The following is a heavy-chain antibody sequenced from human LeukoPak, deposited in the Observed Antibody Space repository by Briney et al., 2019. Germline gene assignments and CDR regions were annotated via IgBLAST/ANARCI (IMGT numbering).Heavy chain of an antibody. D-gene: IGHD1-26*01. CDR3: ARIGGSYYPFDY. V-gene: IGHV4-59*01. CDR1: GVSISSYY. Sequence: PSETLSLTCTVSGVSISSYYWSWIRQPPGKGLEWIGYIYHTGSSNYNPSLKSRVTISVDTSKNQFSLKLSPVTAADTAVYYCARIGGSYYPFDYWGQGALVTVSS. J-gene: IGHJ4*02. CDR2: IYHTGSS.